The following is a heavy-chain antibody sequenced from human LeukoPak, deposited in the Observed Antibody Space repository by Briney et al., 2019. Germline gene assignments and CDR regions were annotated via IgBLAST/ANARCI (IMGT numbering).Heavy chain of an antibody. V-gene: IGHV3-48*01. D-gene: IGHD4-23*01. CDR2: ISSSSSTI. J-gene: IGHJ4*02. CDR3: AKDIEEWVVKGGGCFDW. Sequence: GVTLRLSWASSGFTFSSYSMIWVPQAPAKGREWVSYISSSSSTIYYEDSVKGRFTSSRDNSKNKQYLQMNSLRAEDAAVYYCAKDIEEWVVKGGGCFDWWGQGTLVTVSS. CDR1: GFTFSSYS.